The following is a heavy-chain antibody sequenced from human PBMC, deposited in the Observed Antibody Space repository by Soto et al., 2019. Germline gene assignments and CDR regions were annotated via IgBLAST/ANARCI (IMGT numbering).Heavy chain of an antibody. D-gene: IGHD5-18*01. Sequence: SETLSLTCTVSGGSMSSSNWWNWVRQPPGKGLEWIGYIYYSGSTYYNPSLKSRVTISVDTSKNQFSLILYSVTAADTAVYYCARDQGGYTIFDYWGQGTLVTVSS. V-gene: IGHV4-4*02. CDR1: GGSMSSSNW. CDR2: IYYSGST. J-gene: IGHJ4*02. CDR3: ARDQGGYTIFDY.